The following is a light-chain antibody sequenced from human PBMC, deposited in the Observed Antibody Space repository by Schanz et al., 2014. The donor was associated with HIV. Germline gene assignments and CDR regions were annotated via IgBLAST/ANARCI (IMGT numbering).Light chain of an antibody. Sequence: QSALTQPPSASGSPGQSVTISCAGTSSDIGNYNYVSWYQHHPGRAPKLLIYDASKRPSGVPDRFSGSKSGNTASLTISGLQAEDEADYYCSSYTSSSTWVFGGGTKVTVL. CDR1: SSDIGNYNY. J-gene: IGLJ3*02. V-gene: IGLV2-18*02. CDR2: DAS. CDR3: SSYTSSSTWV.